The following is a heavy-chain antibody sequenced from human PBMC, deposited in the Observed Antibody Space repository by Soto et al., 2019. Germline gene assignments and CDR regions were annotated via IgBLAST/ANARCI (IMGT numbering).Heavy chain of an antibody. D-gene: IGHD1-26*01. CDR3: TRDRRSYALDY. CDR1: GYTFTSYG. CDR2: ISANNGNT. V-gene: IGHV1-18*01. J-gene: IGHJ4*02. Sequence: QVQLVQSGAEVKKPGAPVKVSCKASGYTFTSYGISWVRQAPGQGLEWMGWISANNGNTNYAQQLQGRVTLTTDTSTSTAYMELSSLRSDDTAGYYCTRDRRSYALDYWGLGTLVTFAS.